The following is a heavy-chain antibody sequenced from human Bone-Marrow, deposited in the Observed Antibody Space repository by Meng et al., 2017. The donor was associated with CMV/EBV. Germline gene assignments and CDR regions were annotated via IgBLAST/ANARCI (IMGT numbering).Heavy chain of an antibody. J-gene: IGHJ3*02. Sequence: SETLSLTCSVSGDSISSSGCYWGWIRQPHGKGLEWIGNVYYTGSAYYSPSRQSHVTISVDTSKYQFSLTLTAVTASDTAIYHWARAPQRGSSQFWDAFDNWGQGTMVTVSS. V-gene: IGHV4-39*07. D-gene: IGHD1-26*01. CDR1: GDSISSSGCY. CDR3: ARAPQRGSSQFWDAFDN. CDR2: VYYTGSA.